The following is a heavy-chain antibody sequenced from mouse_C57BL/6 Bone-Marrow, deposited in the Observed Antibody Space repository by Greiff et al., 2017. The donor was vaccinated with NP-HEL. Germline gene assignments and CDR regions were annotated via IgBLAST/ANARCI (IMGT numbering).Heavy chain of an antibody. CDR2: INPSTGGT. Sequence: VQLKQSGPELVKPGASVKISCKASGYSFTGYYMNWVKQSPEKSLEWIGEINPSTGGTTYNQKFKAKATLTVDKSSSTAYMQLKSLTSEDSAVYYCARGTTVVAPAMDYWGQGTSVTVSS. V-gene: IGHV1-42*01. J-gene: IGHJ4*01. CDR1: GYSFTGYY. CDR3: ARGTTVVAPAMDY. D-gene: IGHD1-1*01.